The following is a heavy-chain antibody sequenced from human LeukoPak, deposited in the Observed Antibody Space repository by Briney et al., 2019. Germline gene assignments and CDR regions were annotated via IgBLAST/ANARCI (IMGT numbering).Heavy chain of an antibody. Sequence: GGSLRLSCAASGFTFSSYAMSWVRQAPGKGLEWVSSISSRGHYVFYADSVKGRFLISRDNAQNSIFLQMDSLRAEDTALYFCARGESSVPKGFFDSWGRGTLVTVSS. CDR2: ISSRGHYV. V-gene: IGHV3-21*01. CDR3: ARGESSVPKGFFDS. CDR1: GFTFSSYA. D-gene: IGHD6-19*01. J-gene: IGHJ4*02.